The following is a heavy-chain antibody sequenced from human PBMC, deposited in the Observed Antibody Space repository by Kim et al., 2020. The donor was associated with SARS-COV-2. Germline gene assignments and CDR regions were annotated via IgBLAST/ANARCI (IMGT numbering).Heavy chain of an antibody. CDR2: INYNSGRI. CDR1: GFSFDDSA. Sequence: GGSLRRSCAASGFSFDDSAMHWVRQAPGKGLEWVSGINYNSGRIGYADSVKGRFTISRDNAKKSLYLQMNSLRDEDTALYYCAKARLTDSNWFDPWGQGT. J-gene: IGHJ5*02. CDR3: AKARLTDSNWFDP. D-gene: IGHD6-25*01. V-gene: IGHV3-9*01.